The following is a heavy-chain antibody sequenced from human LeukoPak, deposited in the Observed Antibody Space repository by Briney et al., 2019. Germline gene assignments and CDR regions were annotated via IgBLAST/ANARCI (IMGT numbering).Heavy chain of an antibody. J-gene: IGHJ3*02. D-gene: IGHD3-22*01. V-gene: IGHV1-46*01. CDR2: INPSGGST. CDR1: GYTFTSYY. Sequence: GASVKVSCKASGYTFTSYYMHWVRQAPGHGLEWMGIINPSGGSTSYAQKFQGRVTMTGVTSTSTVYMELSSLRSEDTAVYYCARVPLSSGYRSTNQNSGAFDIWGQGTMVTVSS. CDR3: ARVPLSSGYRSTNQNSGAFDI.